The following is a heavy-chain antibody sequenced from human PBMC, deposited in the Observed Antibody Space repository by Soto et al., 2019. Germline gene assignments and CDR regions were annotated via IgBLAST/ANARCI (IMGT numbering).Heavy chain of an antibody. V-gene: IGHV1-18*01. J-gene: IGHJ4*02. CDR1: GYTFTSYG. Sequence: GASVKISCKASGYTFTSYGISWVRQAPGQGLEWMGWISAYNGNTNYAQKLQGRVTMTTDTSTSTAYMELRSLRSDDTAVYYCARDRAYYYGSGKVAPGDYWGQGTLVTVSS. CDR2: ISAYNGNT. D-gene: IGHD3-10*01. CDR3: ARDRAYYYGSGKVAPGDY.